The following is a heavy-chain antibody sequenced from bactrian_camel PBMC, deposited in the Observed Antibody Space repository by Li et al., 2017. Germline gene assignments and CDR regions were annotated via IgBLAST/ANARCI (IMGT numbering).Heavy chain of an antibody. J-gene: IGHJ4*01. V-gene: IGHV3S54*01. CDR1: GNIDDSIV. CDR3: ASDPCSTFRGLGQDEYDY. CDR2: IYSGGGSQ. D-gene: IGHD1*01. Sequence: HVQLVESGGGSVQAGGSLTLSCAASGNIDDSIVMAWFRQSPGKKREGVASIYSGGGSQYYADSVKGRFAVSHSQDSAKNTVTVYLQMNSLKPEDTGMYYCASDPCSTFRGLGQDEYDYWGQGTQVTVS.